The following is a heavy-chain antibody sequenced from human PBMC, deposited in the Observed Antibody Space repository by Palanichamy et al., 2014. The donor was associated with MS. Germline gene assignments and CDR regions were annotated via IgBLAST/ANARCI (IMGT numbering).Heavy chain of an antibody. Sequence: QAQLVQSGVELKKPGASVKVSCKTSGYPFINYYLNWVRQAPGQGLEWMGRISASDGDTDYAQKFQGRVVMTRDTSTSTVYMELRTLTSGDTAVYFCARGPPDDYYDARGYLFWGQGTLVAVTS. CDR3: ARGPPDDYYDARGYLF. D-gene: IGHD3-22*01. V-gene: IGHV1-18*01. J-gene: IGHJ4*02. CDR1: GYPFINYY. CDR2: ISASDGDT.